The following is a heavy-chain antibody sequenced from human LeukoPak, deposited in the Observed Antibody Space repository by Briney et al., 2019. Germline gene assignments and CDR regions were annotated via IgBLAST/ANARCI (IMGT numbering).Heavy chain of an antibody. J-gene: IGHJ6*02. CDR2: IYSGGST. CDR3: ARSRQYYYDSSGYHPHWYYYYGMDV. D-gene: IGHD3-22*01. Sequence: GGSLRLSCAASGFTVSSNYMSWVRQAPGKGLEWVSVIYSGGSTYYADSVKGRFTISRDNSKNTLYLQMNSLRAEDTAVYYCARSRQYYYDSSGYHPHWYYYYGMDVWGQGTTVTVSS. V-gene: IGHV3-53*01. CDR1: GFTVSSNY.